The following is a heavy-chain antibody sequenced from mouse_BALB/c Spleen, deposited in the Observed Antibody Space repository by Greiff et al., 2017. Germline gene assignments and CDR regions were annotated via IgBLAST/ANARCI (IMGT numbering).Heavy chain of an antibody. J-gene: IGHJ2*01. D-gene: IGHD3-3*01. CDR2: IDPANGNT. CDR3: AKGRGDY. Sequence: VHVKQSGAELVKPGASVKLSCTASGFNIKDTYMHWVKQRPEQGLEWIGRIDPANGNTKYDPKFQGKATITADTSSNTAYLQLSSLTSEDTAVYYCAKGRGDYWGKGTTLTVSS. V-gene: IGHV14-3*02. CDR1: GFNIKDTY.